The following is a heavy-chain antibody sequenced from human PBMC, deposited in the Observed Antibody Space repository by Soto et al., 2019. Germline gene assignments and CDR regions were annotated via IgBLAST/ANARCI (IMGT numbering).Heavy chain of an antibody. V-gene: IGHV4-61*01. J-gene: IGHJ4*02. Sequence: SETLSLTCTVSGGSVSSGSYYWSWIRQPPGKGLEWIGNIYYTDRINSKSSLNRLVTISLDTPNNQFSLQPSAVTGAAAGAYFCARSRYNYDISVHRHPIQFDSWGQGTLVTVSS. D-gene: IGHD3-22*01. CDR1: GGSVSSGSYY. CDR2: IYYTDRI. CDR3: ARSRYNYDISVHRHPIQFDS.